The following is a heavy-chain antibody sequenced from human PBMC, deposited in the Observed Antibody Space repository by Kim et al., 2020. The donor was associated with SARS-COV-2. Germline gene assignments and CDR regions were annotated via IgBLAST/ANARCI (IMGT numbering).Heavy chain of an antibody. Sequence: GGSLRLSCAASGFTFSSYGMHWVRQAPGKGLEWVAVIWYDGSNKYYADSVKGRFTISRDNSKNTLYLQMNSLRAEDTAVYYCARTAALAEWYFDLWGRGTLVTVSS. CDR3: ARTAALAEWYFDL. CDR1: GFTFSSYG. J-gene: IGHJ2*01. V-gene: IGHV3-33*01. CDR2: IWYDGSNK. D-gene: IGHD6-13*01.